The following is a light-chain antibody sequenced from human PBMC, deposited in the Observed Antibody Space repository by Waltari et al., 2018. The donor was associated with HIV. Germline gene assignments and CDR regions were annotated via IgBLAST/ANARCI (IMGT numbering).Light chain of an antibody. J-gene: IGLJ1*01. CDR2: EDT. CDR1: RLGNTY. V-gene: IGLV3-1*01. Sequence: SYELTQTPSVSVSPGQTVSITCSRDRLGNTYSSWYQQKPGQSPVLVIYEDTNRPSGIPERFSGSKSGKTATLTISGSQAMDEADYYCQTWDTTTAYVFGIGTKVTV. CDR3: QTWDTTTAYV.